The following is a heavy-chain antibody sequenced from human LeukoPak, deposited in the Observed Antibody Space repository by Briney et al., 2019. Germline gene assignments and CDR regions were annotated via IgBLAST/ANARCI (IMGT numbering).Heavy chain of an antibody. D-gene: IGHD3/OR15-3a*01. CDR2: ISYSGST. CDR3: SRTRYDYWSDPYYYYGMDV. J-gene: IGHJ6*02. CDR1: GDSISTSIYY. Sequence: SETLSLTCTLSGDSISTSIYYWGWIRQPPGKGLEWIGSISYSGSTYYSPSLKSRVTISVDTSKNQFSLKLSSVTAADTAVYYCSRTRYDYWSDPYYYYGMDVWGQGTTVTVSS. V-gene: IGHV4-39*01.